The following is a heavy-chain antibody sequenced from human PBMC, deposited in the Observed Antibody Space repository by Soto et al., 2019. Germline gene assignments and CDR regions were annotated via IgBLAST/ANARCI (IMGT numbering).Heavy chain of an antibody. Sequence: QVQLIQSGAEVREPGASVKVSCKVSGYTLTDLSMHWVRQAPGKGLEWMGSFDSEDGEVIYAQKFQGGVTMIEDTSTDTAYLEVSSLRSGDTAVYYCAAHPVRDLLNYWGQGTLITVSS. J-gene: IGHJ4*02. CDR1: GYTLTDLS. V-gene: IGHV1-24*01. D-gene: IGHD3-16*01. CDR2: FDSEDGEV. CDR3: AAHPVRDLLNY.